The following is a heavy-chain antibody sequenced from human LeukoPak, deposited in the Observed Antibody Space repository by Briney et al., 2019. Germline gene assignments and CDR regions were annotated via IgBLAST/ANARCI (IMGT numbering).Heavy chain of an antibody. CDR2: ISSNNGNT. D-gene: IGHD4/OR15-4a*01. CDR1: GYIFTTFG. Sequence: ASVKVSCKASGYIFTTFGFTWVRQAPGQGLEWMGWISSNNGNTNYAQNLQGRVTMTTDTLTNTAYMEPRSLRSDDTAVYYCVRGDYAANWFDPWGQGTLVTVSS. J-gene: IGHJ5*02. CDR3: VRGDYAANWFDP. V-gene: IGHV1-18*01.